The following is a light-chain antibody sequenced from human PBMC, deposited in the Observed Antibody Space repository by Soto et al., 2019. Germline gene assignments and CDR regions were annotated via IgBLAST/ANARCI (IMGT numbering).Light chain of an antibody. V-gene: IGLV4-69*01. CDR2: LNSDGSH. CDR1: SGHSSYA. J-gene: IGLJ2*01. CDR3: QTWGTGIVV. Sequence: QSVLTQSPSASASLGASVKLTCTLSSGHSSYAIAWHQQQPEKGPRYLMKLNSDGSHSKGDGIPDRFSSSSSGAERYLTISSLQSEDEADYYCQTWGTGIVVSGGGTKLTVL.